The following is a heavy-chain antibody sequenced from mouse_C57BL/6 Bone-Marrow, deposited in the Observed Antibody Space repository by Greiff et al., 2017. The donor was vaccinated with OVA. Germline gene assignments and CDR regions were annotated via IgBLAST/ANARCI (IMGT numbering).Heavy chain of an antibody. D-gene: IGHD2-2*01. CDR1: GYAFTNYL. CDR2: INPGSGGT. J-gene: IGHJ1*03. V-gene: IGHV1-54*01. CDR3: ARWGSYYGYDWYFDV. Sequence: VQLQQSGAELVRPGTSVKVSCKASGYAFTNYLIEWVKQRPGQGLEWIGVINPGSGGTNYNEKFKGKATLTADKSSSTAYMQLSSLTSEDSAVYFCARWGSYYGYDWYFDVWCTGTTVTVSS.